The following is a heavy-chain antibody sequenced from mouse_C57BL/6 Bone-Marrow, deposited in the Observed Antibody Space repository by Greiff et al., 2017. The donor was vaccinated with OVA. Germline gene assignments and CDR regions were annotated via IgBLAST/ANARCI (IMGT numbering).Heavy chain of an antibody. CDR1: GFNFSSYG. CDR3: ARHGRDLFAY. CDR2: ISSGGSYT. D-gene: IGHD3-3*01. Sequence: EVNLVESGGDLVKPGGSLKLSCAASGFNFSSYGMSWVRQTPDKRLEWVATISSGGSYTYYPDSVKGRFTISRDNAKNTLYLQMSSLKSEDTARYYCARHGRDLFAYWGQGTLVTVSA. V-gene: IGHV5-6*01. J-gene: IGHJ3*01.